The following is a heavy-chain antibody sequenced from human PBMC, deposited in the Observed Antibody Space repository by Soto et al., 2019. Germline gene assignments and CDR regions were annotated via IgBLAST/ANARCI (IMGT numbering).Heavy chain of an antibody. D-gene: IGHD2-8*01. V-gene: IGHV3-21*01. CDR1: GFTFSSYS. CDR3: ARDRTTLSPIGVDY. Sequence: GGSLRLSCAASGFTFSSYSMNWVRQAPGKGLEWVSSISSSSYIYYADSVKGRFTISRDNAKNSLYLQMNSLRAEDTAVYYCARDRTTLSPIGVDYWGQGTLVTVSS. CDR2: ISSSSYI. J-gene: IGHJ4*02.